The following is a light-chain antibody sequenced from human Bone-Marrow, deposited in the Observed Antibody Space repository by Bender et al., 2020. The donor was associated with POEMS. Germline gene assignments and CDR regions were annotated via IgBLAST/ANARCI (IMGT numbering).Light chain of an antibody. V-gene: IGLV3-21*02. J-gene: IGLJ3*02. Sequence: SYVLTQPPSMSVAPGQTARITCGGYSIGSKSVHWYQRKPGQAPVLVVYDDNDRPSGIPERFSGSSSGNTATLTISGTQPMDEADYYCQVWDSSTDHVVFGGGTKLTVL. CDR3: QVWDSSTDHVV. CDR1: SIGSKS. CDR2: DDN.